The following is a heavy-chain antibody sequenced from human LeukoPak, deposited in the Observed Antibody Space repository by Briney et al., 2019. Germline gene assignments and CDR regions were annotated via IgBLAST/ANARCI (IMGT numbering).Heavy chain of an antibody. J-gene: IGHJ4*02. V-gene: IGHV3-23*01. CDR3: AKRDF. CDR2: ISGSGGTT. Sequence: GGSLRLSCAASGFTFSSFAMNWVRQAPGKGREWVSSISGSGGTTYYAGSVKGRFTISRDNSKNTLFLQMNSLRADDTAIYYCAKRDFWGQGTLVTVSS. CDR1: GFTFSSFA.